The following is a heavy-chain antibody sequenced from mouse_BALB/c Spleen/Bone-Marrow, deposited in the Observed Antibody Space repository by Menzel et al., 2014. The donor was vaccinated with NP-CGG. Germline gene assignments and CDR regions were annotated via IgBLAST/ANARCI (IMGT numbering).Heavy chain of an antibody. CDR2: IDPANGNT. Sequence: EVQLQQSGAELVKPGASVKLSCTGSGFNIKDTFMHWVKQRPEQGLERIGRIDPANGNTKYDPKFQGKATITADTSSNTAYLQLTSLTSEDTAVYYCTRGEDYWGQGTTLAVSS. CDR1: GFNIKDTF. J-gene: IGHJ2*01. V-gene: IGHV14-3*02. CDR3: TRGEDY.